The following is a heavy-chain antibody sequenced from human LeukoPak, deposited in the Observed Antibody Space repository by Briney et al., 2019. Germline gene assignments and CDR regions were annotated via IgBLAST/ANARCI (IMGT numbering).Heavy chain of an antibody. V-gene: IGHV4-34*01. CDR2: VNHSGST. J-gene: IGHJ3*01. Sequence: SETLSLTCAVYGGSFSGYYWSWIRQPPGKGLEWIGEVNHSGSTNYNPSLKSRVTILVDTSKNQFSLKLSSVTAADTAVYYCARVSCSSTSCPRRDALDVWGQGTMVTVSS. D-gene: IGHD2-2*01. CDR3: ARVSCSSTSCPRRDALDV. CDR1: GGSFSGYY.